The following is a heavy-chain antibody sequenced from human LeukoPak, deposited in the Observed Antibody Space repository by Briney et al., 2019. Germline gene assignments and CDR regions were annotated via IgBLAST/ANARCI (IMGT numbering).Heavy chain of an antibody. V-gene: IGHV1-2*02. CDR3: ARAGPLYTGAYLAY. Sequence: GASVKVSCKASGYTFTSYYMHWVRQAPGQGLEWVGWINPSSGDTNYAQKFQGRITLTLDTSLTTAYMELSSLRSDDTAVYYCARAGPLYTGAYLAYWGQGTLVTVSS. CDR1: GYTFTSYY. J-gene: IGHJ4*02. D-gene: IGHD1-26*01. CDR2: INPSSGDT.